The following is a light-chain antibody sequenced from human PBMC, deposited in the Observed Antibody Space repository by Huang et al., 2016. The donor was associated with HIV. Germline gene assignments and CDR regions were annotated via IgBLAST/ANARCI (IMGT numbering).Light chain of an antibody. CDR2: GAP. CDR3: QQYNDWLSLT. V-gene: IGKV3-15*01. Sequence: EIVMTQSPATLSVSPGERATLSCRASQSISNNLAWYQQKPGQAPRLLGYGAPTRSTGVPVRFSGSGSGTVFTLTISSLQFEDSAVYYCQQYNDWLSLTFGGGTKVGIK. CDR1: QSISNN. J-gene: IGKJ4*01.